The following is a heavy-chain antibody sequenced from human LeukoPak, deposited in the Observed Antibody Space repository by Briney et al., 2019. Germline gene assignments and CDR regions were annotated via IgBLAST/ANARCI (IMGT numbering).Heavy chain of an antibody. V-gene: IGHV3-64*01. J-gene: IGHJ3*02. CDR1: GFTFDDYA. CDR3: ARGRSLWPNDAFDI. CDR2: ISSNGGST. Sequence: GGSLRLSCAASGFTFDDYAMHWVRQVPGKGLEYVSAISSNGGSTYYANSVKGRFTISRDNSKNTLYLQMGSLRAEDMAVYYCARGRSLWPNDAFDIWGQGTMVTVSS. D-gene: IGHD5-18*01.